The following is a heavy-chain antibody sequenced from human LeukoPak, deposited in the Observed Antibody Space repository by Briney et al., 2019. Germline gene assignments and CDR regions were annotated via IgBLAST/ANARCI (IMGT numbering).Heavy chain of an antibody. CDR1: GGSISSSNW. D-gene: IGHD6-13*01. J-gene: IGHJ4*02. CDR3: ARGDSSSWYSYFDY. Sequence: SGTLSLTCAVSGGSISSSNWWSWVRQPPGQGLEWIGEIYHSGSTNYNPSLKGRVTISVDKSKNQFSLKLSSVTAADTAVYYCARGDSSSWYSYFDYWGQGTLVTVSS. V-gene: IGHV4-4*02. CDR2: IYHSGST.